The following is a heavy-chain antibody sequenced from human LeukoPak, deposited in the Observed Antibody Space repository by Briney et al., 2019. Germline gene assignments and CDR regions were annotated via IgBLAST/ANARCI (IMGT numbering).Heavy chain of an antibody. V-gene: IGHV4-39*01. Sequence: SETLSLTCTVSGGSISGSSYYWGWIRQPPGKGLEWIGSIYYSGSTYYNPSLKSRVTISVDTSKNQFSLKLNSVTATDTAVYYCARSRDYPAFDYWGQGTLVTVSS. CDR1: GGSISGSSYY. CDR2: IYYSGST. D-gene: IGHD2-2*01. CDR3: ARSRDYPAFDY. J-gene: IGHJ4*02.